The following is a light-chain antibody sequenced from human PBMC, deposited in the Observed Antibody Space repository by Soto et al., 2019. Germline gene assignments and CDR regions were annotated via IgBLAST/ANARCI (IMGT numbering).Light chain of an antibody. Sequence: DIQMTQSPSSLSESVGDRVTITCRECQYVDTYVNWYQQKPGKAPKLLIYGASSLQSGVPSRCSGIGSGTDFTLTISSLQPDDSPTDYCPQSYRAPRAFGQGTKVEVK. CDR3: PQSYRAPRA. CDR1: QYVDTY. CDR2: GAS. J-gene: IGKJ1*01. V-gene: IGKV1-39*01.